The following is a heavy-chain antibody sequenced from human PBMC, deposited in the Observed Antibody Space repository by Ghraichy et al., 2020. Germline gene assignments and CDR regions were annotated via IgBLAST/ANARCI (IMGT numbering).Heavy chain of an antibody. Sequence: SETLSLTCTVSGGSISSGGYYWSWIRQHPGKGLEWIGYIYYSGSTYYNPSLKSRVTISVDTSKNQFSLKLSSVTAADTAVYYCARGRDTAMVGYYGMDVWGQGTTVTVSS. V-gene: IGHV4-31*03. CDR1: GGSISSGGYY. J-gene: IGHJ6*02. D-gene: IGHD5-18*01. CDR2: IYYSGST. CDR3: ARGRDTAMVGYYGMDV.